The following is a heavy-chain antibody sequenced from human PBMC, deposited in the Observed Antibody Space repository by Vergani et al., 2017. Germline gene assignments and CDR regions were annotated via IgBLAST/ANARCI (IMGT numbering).Heavy chain of an antibody. J-gene: IGHJ6*03. V-gene: IGHV3-30*02. D-gene: IGHD1-1*01. CDR3: ARDGKEGYYYYYMDV. Sequence: QVQLVESGGGVVQPGGSLRLSCAASGFTFSSYGMHWVRQAPGKGLEWVAFIRYDGSNKYYADSVKGRFTISRDNSKNTLYLQMNSLRAEDTAVYYCARDGKEGYYYYYMDVWGKGTTVTVSS. CDR2: IRYDGSNK. CDR1: GFTFSSYG.